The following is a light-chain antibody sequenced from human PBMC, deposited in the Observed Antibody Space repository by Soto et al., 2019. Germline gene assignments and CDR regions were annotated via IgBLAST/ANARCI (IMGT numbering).Light chain of an antibody. Sequence: QSVLTQHPSASGTPGQRVTISCSGCSSNIGSNTVNWYQQLPGTAPKLLIYSNNQRPSGVPDRFSGSKSGTSASLAISGLQSEDEADYYCAAWDDSLNGYGFGTGTKVTVL. CDR3: AAWDDSLNGYG. V-gene: IGLV1-44*01. CDR2: SNN. CDR1: SSNIGSNT. J-gene: IGLJ1*01.